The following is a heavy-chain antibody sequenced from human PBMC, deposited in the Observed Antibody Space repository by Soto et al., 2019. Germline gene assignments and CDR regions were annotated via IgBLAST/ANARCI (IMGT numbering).Heavy chain of an antibody. Sequence: GGSLRLSCAASGFTFSSYAMHWVRQAPGKGLEWVAVISYDGSNKYYADSVEGRFTISRDNSKNTLYLQMNSLRAEDTAVYYCATYPSYDSSGNYFDYWGQGTLVTVS. D-gene: IGHD3-22*01. V-gene: IGHV3-30-3*01. CDR2: ISYDGSNK. CDR1: GFTFSSYA. J-gene: IGHJ4*02. CDR3: ATYPSYDSSGNYFDY.